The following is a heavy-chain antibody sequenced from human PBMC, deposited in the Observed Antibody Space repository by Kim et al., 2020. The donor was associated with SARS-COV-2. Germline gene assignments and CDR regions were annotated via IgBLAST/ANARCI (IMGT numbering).Heavy chain of an antibody. V-gene: IGHV3-23*01. J-gene: IGHJ4*02. CDR3: ASEGAATMVRGVITFDY. Sequence: VKGRFTISRDNYKNTLYLQMNSLRAEDTAVYYCASEGAATMVRGVITFDYWGQGTLVTVSS. D-gene: IGHD3-10*01.